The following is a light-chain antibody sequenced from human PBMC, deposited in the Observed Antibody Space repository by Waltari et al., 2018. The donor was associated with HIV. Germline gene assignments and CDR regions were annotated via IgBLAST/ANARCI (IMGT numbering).Light chain of an antibody. CDR3: QQRSNWQLT. CDR2: DAS. V-gene: IGKV3-11*01. CDR1: QSVSSY. Sequence: ETVLTQSPATLSLSPGERATLSCRASQSVSSYLAWYQQKPGQAPRLLIYDASNRATGIPARFSGSGSGTDFTLTISSLEPEDFAVYYCQQRSNWQLTFGGGTKVEIK. J-gene: IGKJ4*01.